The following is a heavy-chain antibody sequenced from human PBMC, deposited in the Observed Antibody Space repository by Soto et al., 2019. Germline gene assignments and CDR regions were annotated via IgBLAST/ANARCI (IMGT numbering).Heavy chain of an antibody. CDR3: ARRSRGSSSPGFDY. Sequence: GWSLRLSCAASGFTFSSYWMHWVRQAPGKGLVWVSLINSDGSSTSYADSVKGRFTISRDNAKNTLYLQMNSLRAEDTAVYYCARRSRGSSSPGFDYWGQGTLVTVSS. J-gene: IGHJ4*02. D-gene: IGHD6-6*01. CDR1: GFTFSSYW. CDR2: INSDGSST. V-gene: IGHV3-74*01.